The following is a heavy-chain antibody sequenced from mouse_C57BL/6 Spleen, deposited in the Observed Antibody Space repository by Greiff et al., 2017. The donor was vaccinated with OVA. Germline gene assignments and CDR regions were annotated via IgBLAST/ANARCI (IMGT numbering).Heavy chain of an antibody. J-gene: IGHJ4*01. CDR3: ARGGKGYAMDY. CDR2: ISNGGGST. D-gene: IGHD1-3*01. Sequence: EVMLVESGGGLVQPGGSLKLSCAASGFTFSDYYMYWVRQTPEKRLEWVAYISNGGGSTYYPDTVKGRFTISRDNAKNTLYLQMSRLKSEDTAMYYCARGGKGYAMDYWGQGTSVTVSS. CDR1: GFTFSDYY. V-gene: IGHV5-12*01.